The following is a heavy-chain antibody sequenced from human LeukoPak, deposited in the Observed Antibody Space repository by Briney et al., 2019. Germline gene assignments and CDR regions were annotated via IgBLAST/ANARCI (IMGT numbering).Heavy chain of an antibody. J-gene: IGHJ6*03. D-gene: IGHD6-6*01. V-gene: IGHV3-7*01. CDR1: GFTLISYW. Sequence: PGGSLRLSCAASGFTLISYWMTWVRQAPGKGLEWVANIKQDGSEKYYVDSVKGRFTISRDNAKNSLYLQMNSLRDEDTAVYYCARADSSIAARLSRSSIFNYYYSMDVWGKGTTVTVSS. CDR3: ARADSSIAARLSRSSIFNYYYSMDV. CDR2: IKQDGSEK.